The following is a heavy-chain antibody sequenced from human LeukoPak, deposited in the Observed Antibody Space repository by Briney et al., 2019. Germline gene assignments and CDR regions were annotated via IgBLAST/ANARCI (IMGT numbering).Heavy chain of an antibody. CDR2: ISTGSSTI. CDR3: AKNGGPHGMDV. V-gene: IGHV3-48*04. Sequence: GGSLGLSCAASGFTFSTYSMNWVRQAPGKGLEWVSFISTGSSTIYYADSVKGRFTISRDNAKNSLHLQMNSLRVEDTAVYYCAKNGGPHGMDVWGQGTTVTVSS. CDR1: GFTFSTYS. D-gene: IGHD3-16*01. J-gene: IGHJ6*02.